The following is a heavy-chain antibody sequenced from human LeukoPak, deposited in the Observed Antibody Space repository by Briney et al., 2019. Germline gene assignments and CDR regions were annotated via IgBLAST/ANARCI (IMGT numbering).Heavy chain of an antibody. Sequence: PGGSLRLSCAASGFTFSSYALTWVRQAPRKGLEWVANIKQDGSVTYYVDSVKGRFTISRDNAKNSLYLQMNSLRAEDTAVYYCARDKGDYDTSGSLFIFGGQGTLVTVSS. V-gene: IGHV3-7*03. CDR3: ARDKGDYDTSGSLFIF. CDR2: IKQDGSVT. CDR1: GFTFSSYA. D-gene: IGHD3-22*01. J-gene: IGHJ4*02.